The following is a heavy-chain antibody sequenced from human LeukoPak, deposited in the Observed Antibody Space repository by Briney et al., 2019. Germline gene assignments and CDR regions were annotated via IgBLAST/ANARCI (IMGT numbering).Heavy chain of an antibody. Sequence: GGSLRLSCAASRFTLSTYWMYWVRQAPGKGLVWVSRIISDGSTTSYADSVKGRFTISRDNAKNTLYLQMNSLRAEDTAVYYCARASGGNSPVRDYWGQGTLVTVSS. D-gene: IGHD2-15*01. J-gene: IGHJ4*02. V-gene: IGHV3-74*01. CDR3: ARASGGNSPVRDY. CDR1: RFTLSTYW. CDR2: IISDGSTT.